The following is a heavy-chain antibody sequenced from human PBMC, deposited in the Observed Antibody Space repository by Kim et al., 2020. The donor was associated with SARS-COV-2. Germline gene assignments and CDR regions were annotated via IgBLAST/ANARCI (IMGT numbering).Heavy chain of an antibody. CDR2: IYSNGGT. Sequence: SETLSLTCTVSGGSISSDNYSWGRIRQPPGKGLEWIANIYSNGGTNYSPALKRRVTISVDTSKKQFSLTLSSVSAADTAVYYCARHRHGNSEFDFWGQGTLVPVSS. D-gene: IGHD1-7*01. CDR1: GGSISSDNYS. J-gene: IGHJ4*02. V-gene: IGHV4-39*01. CDR3: ARHRHGNSEFDF.